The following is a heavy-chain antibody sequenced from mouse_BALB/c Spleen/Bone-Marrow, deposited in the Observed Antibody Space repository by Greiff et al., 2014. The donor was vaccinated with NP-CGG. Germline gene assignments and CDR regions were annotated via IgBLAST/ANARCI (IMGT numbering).Heavy chain of an antibody. CDR3: ARITTATGTMDY. V-gene: IGHV2-9*02. CDR1: GFSLTNYG. D-gene: IGHD1-2*01. J-gene: IGHJ4*01. CDR2: IWADGST. Sequence: VQLQESGPGLVAPSQSLSITRTVSGFSLTNYGVHWVRQPPGKGLEWLGVIWADGSTNYNSALMSRLSISKDNSKSQVSFKMNSLQTDDTAMYYCARITTATGTMDYWGQGTSVTVSS.